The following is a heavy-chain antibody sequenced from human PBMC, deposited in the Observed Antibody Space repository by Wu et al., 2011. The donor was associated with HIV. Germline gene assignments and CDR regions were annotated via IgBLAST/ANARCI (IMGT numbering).Heavy chain of an antibody. V-gene: IGHV1-2*02. CDR1: GYTFTGYY. J-gene: IGHJ4*02. Sequence: QVQLVQSGAEVKKPGASVKVSCKASGYTFTGYYMHWVRQAPGQGLEWMGWINPNSGGSNYAQKFQGRVTMTRDTSISTAYMELNRLRSDDTAVYYCARDPGTMVRGVVGSGWGQGTLVTVSS. CDR2: INPNSGGS. D-gene: IGHD3-10*01. CDR3: ARDPGTMVRGVVGSG.